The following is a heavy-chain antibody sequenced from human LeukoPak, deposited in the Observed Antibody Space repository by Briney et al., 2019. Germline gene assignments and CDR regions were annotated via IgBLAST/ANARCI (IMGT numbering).Heavy chain of an antibody. Sequence: SETLSLTCTVSGGSISSYYWSWIRQPAGKGLEWIGRIYTSGSTNYNPSLKSRVTMSVDTSKNQFSLKLSSVTAADTAVYYCARVGYCSGGSCYPIAWFDPWGQGTLVTVSS. D-gene: IGHD2-15*01. CDR2: IYTSGST. CDR1: GGSISSYY. CDR3: ARVGYCSGGSCYPIAWFDP. V-gene: IGHV4-4*07. J-gene: IGHJ5*02.